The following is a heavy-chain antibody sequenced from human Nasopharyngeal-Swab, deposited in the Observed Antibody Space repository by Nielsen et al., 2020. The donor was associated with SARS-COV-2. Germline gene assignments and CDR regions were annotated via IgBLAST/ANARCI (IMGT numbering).Heavy chain of an antibody. D-gene: IGHD2-2*03. CDR2: IYYSGST. CDR3: ARGVGYCSSTSCFTVWFDP. V-gene: IGHV4-59*13. Sequence: SETLSLTCTVSGGSISSYYWSWIRQPPGKGLEWIGYIYYSGSTNYNPSLKSRVTISVDTSKNQFSLKLSSVTAADTAVYYCARGVGYCSSTSCFTVWFDPWGQGTLVTVSS. J-gene: IGHJ5*02. CDR1: GGSISSYY.